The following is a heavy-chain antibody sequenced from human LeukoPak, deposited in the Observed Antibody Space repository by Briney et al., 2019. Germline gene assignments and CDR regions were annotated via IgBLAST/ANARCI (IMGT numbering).Heavy chain of an antibody. Sequence: ASVKVSCKASGYTFTSYGISWVRQAPGQGLEWMGWVSAYNGNTNYAQKLQGRVTMTTDTSTSTAYMELRSLRSDDTAVYYCARASWDYDFWSGYYTYNWFDPWGQGTLVTVSS. CDR1: GYTFTSYG. D-gene: IGHD3-3*01. CDR3: ARASWDYDFWSGYYTYNWFDP. V-gene: IGHV1-18*01. CDR2: VSAYNGNT. J-gene: IGHJ5*02.